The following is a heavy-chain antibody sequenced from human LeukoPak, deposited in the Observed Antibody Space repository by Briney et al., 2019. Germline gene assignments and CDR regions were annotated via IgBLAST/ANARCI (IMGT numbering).Heavy chain of an antibody. CDR3: AKVLSGAGVDY. J-gene: IGHJ4*02. CDR2: ISGSGNIT. Sequence: GGSLRLSCTASGFTFGDYAMSWVRQAPGKGLEWVSGISGSGNITDYADSVKGRFTISRDNSRNTLYLQMNSLRVEDTAVYYCAKVLSGAGVDYWGQGTLVTVSS. V-gene: IGHV3-23*01. CDR1: GFTFGDYA. D-gene: IGHD6-13*01.